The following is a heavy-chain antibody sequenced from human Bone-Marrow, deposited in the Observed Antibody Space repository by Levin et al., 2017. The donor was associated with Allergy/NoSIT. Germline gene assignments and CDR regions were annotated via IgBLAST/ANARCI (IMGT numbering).Heavy chain of an antibody. Sequence: GESLKISCKASGYTFTSYDINWVRQATGQGLEWMGWMNPNSGNTGYAQKFQGRVTMTRDTSISTAYMDLSSLRSEDTAVYYCARGGVKKWHQFDYWGQGTLVTVSS. J-gene: IGHJ4*02. V-gene: IGHV1-8*01. CDR2: MNPNSGNT. D-gene: IGHD5-12*01. CDR3: ARGGVKKWHQFDY. CDR1: GYTFTSYD.